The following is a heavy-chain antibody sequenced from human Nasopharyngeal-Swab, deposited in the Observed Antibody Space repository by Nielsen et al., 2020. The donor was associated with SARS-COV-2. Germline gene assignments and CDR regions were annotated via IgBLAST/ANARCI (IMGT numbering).Heavy chain of an antibody. CDR1: GFIFSSYS. D-gene: IGHD1-26*01. J-gene: IGHJ6*02. Sequence: ESLKLSCEACGFIFSSYSMNWVRQAPGKELKWVSSISSSSSYIYYADSVKGRFTISRDNAKNSLYLQMNSLRAEDTAVYYCARDKLGGGLGYYYGMDVWGQGTTVTVSS. V-gene: IGHV3-21*01. CDR2: ISSSSSYI. CDR3: ARDKLGGGLGYYYGMDV.